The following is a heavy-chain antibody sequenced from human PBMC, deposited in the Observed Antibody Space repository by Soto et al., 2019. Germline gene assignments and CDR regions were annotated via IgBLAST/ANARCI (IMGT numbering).Heavy chain of an antibody. CDR1: GGAISGYY. Sequence: SETLSLTCTVTGGAISGYYWTWIRQSDGEGLEWIGRIYSSGSTNYNPSLKSRVTISLDTSMNYFSLRLSSVTAADTAVYYCARGQRFSDWFDPWGQGILVTVSS. J-gene: IGHJ5*02. CDR2: IYSSGST. CDR3: ARGQRFSDWFDP. V-gene: IGHV4-4*07. D-gene: IGHD3-3*01.